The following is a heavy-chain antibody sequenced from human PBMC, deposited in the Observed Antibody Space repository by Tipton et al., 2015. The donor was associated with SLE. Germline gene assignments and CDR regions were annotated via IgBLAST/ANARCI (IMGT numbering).Heavy chain of an antibody. CDR2: ISYDGSNK. CDR3: ARDNGDSSGYYLGY. Sequence: SLRLSCAASGFTFSSYAMHWVRQAPGKGLEWVAVISYDGSNKYYADSVKGRFTISRDNSKNTLYLQMNSLRAEDTAVYYCARDNGDSSGYYLGYWGQGTLVTVSS. J-gene: IGHJ4*02. CDR1: GFTFSSYA. D-gene: IGHD3-22*01. V-gene: IGHV3-30-3*01.